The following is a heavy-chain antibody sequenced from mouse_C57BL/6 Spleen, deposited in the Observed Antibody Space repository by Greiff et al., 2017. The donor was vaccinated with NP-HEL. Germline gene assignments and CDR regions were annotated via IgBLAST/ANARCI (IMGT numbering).Heavy chain of an antibody. CDR1: GYTFTSYW. V-gene: IGHV1-50*01. Sequence: VQLQESGAELVKPGASVKLSCKASGYTFTSYWMQWVKQRPGQGLEWIGEIDPSDSYTNYNQKFKGKATLTVDTSSSTAYMPLSSLTSEDSAVYYCARTPTRAFAYWGQGTLVTVSA. J-gene: IGHJ3*01. CDR2: IDPSDSYT. CDR3: ARTPTRAFAY.